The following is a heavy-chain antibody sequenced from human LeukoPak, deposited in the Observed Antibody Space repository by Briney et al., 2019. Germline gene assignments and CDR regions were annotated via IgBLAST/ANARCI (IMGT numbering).Heavy chain of an antibody. CDR2: IFYTGGA. J-gene: IGHJ4*02. Sequence: SETLSLTCTVSGASISSSSFHWGWIRQPPGKGLEWIGTIFYTGGAYYNPSLKSRFTISVDTSKNQFSLKLSSVTAADTAVYYCARRNSDWYYFDYWGQGALVTVSS. V-gene: IGHV4-39*07. CDR1: GASISSSSFH. CDR3: ARRNSDWYYFDY. D-gene: IGHD6-19*01.